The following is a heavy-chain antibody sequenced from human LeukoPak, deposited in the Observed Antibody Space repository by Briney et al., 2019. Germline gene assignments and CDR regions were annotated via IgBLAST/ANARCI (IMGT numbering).Heavy chain of an antibody. V-gene: IGHV1-2*02. Sequence: ASVKVSCKASGYTFTGYYMHWVRQAPGQGLEWMGWINPNSGGTNYAQKFQGRVTLTRDTSISTAYMELSRLRSDDTAVYYCARDAAAASNWFDPWGQGTLVTVSS. J-gene: IGHJ5*02. D-gene: IGHD6-13*01. CDR2: INPNSGGT. CDR3: ARDAAAASNWFDP. CDR1: GYTFTGYY.